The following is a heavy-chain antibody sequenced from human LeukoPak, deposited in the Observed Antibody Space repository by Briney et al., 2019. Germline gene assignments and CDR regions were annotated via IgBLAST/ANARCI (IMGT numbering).Heavy chain of an antibody. CDR2: IIPIFGTG. CDR3: ARAGDRSTWRYYMDV. Sequence: SVKVSCKASGGTFSTYAFNWVRQAPGQGLEWMGGIIPIFGTGNHAQKFQGRVTITADDSTRTVYMEMSGLTYEDTAVYYCARAGDRSTWRYYMDVWGKGTTVTVSS. J-gene: IGHJ6*03. D-gene: IGHD2-2*01. CDR1: GGTFSTYA. V-gene: IGHV1-69*01.